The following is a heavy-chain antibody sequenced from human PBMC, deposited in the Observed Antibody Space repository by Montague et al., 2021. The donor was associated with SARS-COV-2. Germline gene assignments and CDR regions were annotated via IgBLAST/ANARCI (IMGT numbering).Heavy chain of an antibody. V-gene: IGHV4-39*01. J-gene: IGHJ4*02. Sequence: SETLSLTCTVSGGSISSSSYYWGWIRQPPGKGLEWIGSIYYSGSTYYNPSLKSRVTISVDTSKNQLSLKLSSVTAADTAVYYCARHYYGSGSYYLGEFDYWGQGTLVIVSS. CDR1: GGSISSSSYY. CDR3: ARHYYGSGSYYLGEFDY. CDR2: IYYSGST. D-gene: IGHD3-10*01.